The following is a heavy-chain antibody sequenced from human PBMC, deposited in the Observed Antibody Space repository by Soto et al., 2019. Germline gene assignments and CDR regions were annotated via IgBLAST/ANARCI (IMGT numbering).Heavy chain of an antibody. D-gene: IGHD3-3*01. Sequence: VASVKVSCKASGGTFSSYAISWVRQAPGQGLEWMGGIIPIFGTANYAQKFQGRVTITADESTSTAYMELSSLRSEDTAVYYCARDHFRGGRFLEWLHPNYYYGMDVWGQGTTVTVSS. CDR1: GGTFSSYA. V-gene: IGHV1-69*13. CDR3: ARDHFRGGRFLEWLHPNYYYGMDV. CDR2: IIPIFGTA. J-gene: IGHJ6*02.